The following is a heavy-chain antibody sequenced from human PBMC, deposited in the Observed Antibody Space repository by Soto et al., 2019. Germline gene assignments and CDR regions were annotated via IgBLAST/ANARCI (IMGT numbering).Heavy chain of an antibody. CDR3: ARAGYSSSWRDFDY. Sequence: SETVSLACAVSGGSVGSSNWGSWVRQPPGKGGEWTGEIYHSGSTNYNPSLKSRATISGDKSKNQFSLKPSSVTAADTAVYYCARAGYSSSWRDFDYWGPGTLVTVS. D-gene: IGHD6-13*01. CDR1: GGSVGSSNW. J-gene: IGHJ4*01. CDR2: IYHSGST. V-gene: IGHV4-4*02.